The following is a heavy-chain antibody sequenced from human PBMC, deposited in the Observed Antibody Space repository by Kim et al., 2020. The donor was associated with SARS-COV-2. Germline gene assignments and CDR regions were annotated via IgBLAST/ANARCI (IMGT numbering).Heavy chain of an antibody. Sequence: SVKVSCKASGGTFSSYAISWVRQAPGQGLEWMGGIIPIFGTANYAQKFQGRVTITADESTSTAYMELSSLRSEDTAVYYCATHDYGGLGRFDPWGQGTLVTVSS. CDR3: ATHDYGGLGRFDP. CDR2: IIPIFGTA. D-gene: IGHD4-17*01. CDR1: GGTFSSYA. J-gene: IGHJ5*02. V-gene: IGHV1-69*13.